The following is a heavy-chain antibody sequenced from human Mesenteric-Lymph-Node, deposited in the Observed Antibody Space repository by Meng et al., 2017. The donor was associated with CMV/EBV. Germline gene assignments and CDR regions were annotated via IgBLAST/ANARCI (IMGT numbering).Heavy chain of an antibody. Sequence: YIFSTYWIGWVRQMPGKGLEWMGIINPSDYDTKYSPSFQGQVTISADKSISTAFLQWSSLKASDTAMYYCARRYSGAGFLEWYFDYWGQGTLVTVSS. D-gene: IGHD3-3*01. CDR2: INPSDYDT. V-gene: IGHV5-51*01. J-gene: IGHJ4*02. CDR3: ARRYSGAGFLEWYFDY. CDR1: YIFSTYW.